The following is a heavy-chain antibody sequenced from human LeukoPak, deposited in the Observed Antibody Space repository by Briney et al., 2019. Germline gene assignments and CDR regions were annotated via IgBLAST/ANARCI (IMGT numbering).Heavy chain of an antibody. CDR1: GFTLSSYS. CDR3: ARVDSGSACAS. Sequence: PGGSPRLSCAASGFTLSSYSMHWVRQAPGKGLEFVSAISKNGRNTYYGNSMKGRFTISRDISKNTLYFQMGSLRPEDMAVYYCARVDSGSACASWGQGILVTVSS. J-gene: IGHJ1*01. D-gene: IGHD6-19*01. V-gene: IGHV3-64*01. CDR2: ISKNGRNT.